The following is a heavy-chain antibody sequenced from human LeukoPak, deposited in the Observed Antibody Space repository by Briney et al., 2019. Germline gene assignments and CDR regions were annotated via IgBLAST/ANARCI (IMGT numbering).Heavy chain of an antibody. Sequence: SETLSLTCTVSGGSISSYYWSWIRQPPGKGLEWIGYIYYSGSTNHNPSLKSRVTISVDTSKNQFSLKLSSVTAADTAVYYCAREGEYCSSTSCYLGAFDIWGQGTMVTVSS. V-gene: IGHV4-59*01. CDR2: IYYSGST. CDR1: GGSISSYY. J-gene: IGHJ3*02. CDR3: AREGEYCSSTSCYLGAFDI. D-gene: IGHD2-2*01.